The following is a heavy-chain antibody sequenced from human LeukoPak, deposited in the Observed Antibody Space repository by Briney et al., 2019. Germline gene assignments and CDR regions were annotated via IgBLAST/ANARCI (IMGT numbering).Heavy chain of an antibody. CDR3: ARGGYDFWSGYTY. Sequence: SETLSLTCTVSGGSISSSSYYWGWIRQPAGKGLEWIGRIYTSGSTNYNPSLKSRVTISVDTSKNQFSLKLSSVTAADTAVYYCARGGYDFWSGYTYWGQGTLVTVSS. V-gene: IGHV4-61*02. J-gene: IGHJ4*02. CDR1: GGSISSSSYY. CDR2: IYTSGST. D-gene: IGHD3-3*01.